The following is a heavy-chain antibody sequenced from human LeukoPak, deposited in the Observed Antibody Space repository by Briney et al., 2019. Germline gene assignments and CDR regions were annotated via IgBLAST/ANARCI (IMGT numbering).Heavy chain of an antibody. CDR3: ARDGIGVGVVAANRFYYYGMDV. J-gene: IGHJ6*02. CDR1: GYTFTSYY. D-gene: IGHD2-15*01. CDR2: INPSGGST. Sequence: ASVKVSCKASGYTFTSYYMHWVRQAPGQGLEWMGIINPSGGSTSYAQKFQGRVTMTGDTSTSSVYMELSSLRSEDTAVYYCARDGIGVGVVAANRFYYYGMDVWGQGTTVTVSS. V-gene: IGHV1-46*01.